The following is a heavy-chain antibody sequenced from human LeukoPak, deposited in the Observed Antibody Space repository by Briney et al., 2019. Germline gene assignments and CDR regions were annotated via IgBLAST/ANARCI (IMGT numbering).Heavy chain of an antibody. CDR1: GGSISSGGYS. J-gene: IGHJ4*02. CDR2: IYHSGST. CDR3: ARTRNTYYYDSSGYSDY. Sequence: PSETLSLTCAVSGGSISSGGYSWSWIRQPPGKGLEWIGYIYHSGSTYYNPSLKSRVTISVDTSKNQFSLKLSSVTAADTAVYYCARTRNTYYYDSSGYSDYWGQGTLVTVSS. D-gene: IGHD3-22*01. V-gene: IGHV4-30-2*01.